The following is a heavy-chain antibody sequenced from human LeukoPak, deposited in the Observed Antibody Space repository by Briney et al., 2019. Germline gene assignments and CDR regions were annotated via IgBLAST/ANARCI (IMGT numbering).Heavy chain of an antibody. D-gene: IGHD3-22*01. CDR2: IYHSGST. CDR3: AVYYDSSGYLDY. CDR1: GGPISSGGYP. V-gene: IGHV4-30-2*01. J-gene: IGHJ4*02. Sequence: SSETLSLTCAVSGGPISSGGYPWSWIRQPPGKGLEWIGYIYHSGSTYYNPSLKSRVTISVDRSKNQFSLKLSSVTAADTAVYYCAVYYDSSGYLDYWGQGTLVTVSS.